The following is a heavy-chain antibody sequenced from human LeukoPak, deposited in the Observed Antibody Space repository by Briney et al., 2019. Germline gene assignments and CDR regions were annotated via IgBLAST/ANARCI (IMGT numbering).Heavy chain of an antibody. V-gene: IGHV1-2*02. Sequence: ASVKVSCKASGHTFTGYYMHWVRQAPGRGLEWMGWINANSGGTNYAQKFQGRVTMTRDMSTSTDYMELSSLRSEDTAVYYCASATLRCSGGSCYEMDVWGKGTTVTVSS. CDR2: INANSGGT. D-gene: IGHD2-15*01. J-gene: IGHJ6*04. CDR3: ASATLRCSGGSCYEMDV. CDR1: GHTFTGYY.